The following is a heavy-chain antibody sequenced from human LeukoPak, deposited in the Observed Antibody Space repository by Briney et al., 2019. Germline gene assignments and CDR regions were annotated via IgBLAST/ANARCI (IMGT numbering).Heavy chain of an antibody. V-gene: IGHV3-30-3*01. CDR1: GFTFSSYA. CDR3: ARAHIVVVVAAKDDAFDI. CDR2: ISYDGSNK. Sequence: GRSLRLSCAASGFTFSSYAMHWVRQAPGKGLEWVAVISYDGSNKYYADSVKGRFTISRDNSKNTLYLQMNSLRAEDTDVYYCARAHIVVVVAAKDDAFDIWGQGTMVTVSS. D-gene: IGHD2-15*01. J-gene: IGHJ3*02.